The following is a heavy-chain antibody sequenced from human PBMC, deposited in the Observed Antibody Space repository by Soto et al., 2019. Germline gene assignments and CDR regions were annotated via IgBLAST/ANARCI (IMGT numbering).Heavy chain of an antibody. Sequence: SETLSLTCTVSGGSIISGNYYWSWIRQPPGKGLEWIGFISYSGTTHYSASLRSRVSISVDTSKNQFSLDLSSVTAADTAVYYCATMGTPVTGLYYFDYWGQGTLVTVS. J-gene: IGHJ4*02. CDR1: GGSIISGNYY. CDR3: ATMGTPVTGLYYFDY. D-gene: IGHD4-17*01. CDR2: ISYSGTT. V-gene: IGHV4-30-4*01.